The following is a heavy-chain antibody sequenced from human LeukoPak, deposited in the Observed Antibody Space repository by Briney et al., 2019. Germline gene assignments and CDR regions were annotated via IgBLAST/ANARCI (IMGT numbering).Heavy chain of an antibody. D-gene: IGHD3-22*01. CDR3: ATTYYYDSSGLPRG. CDR2: IYYSGST. CDR1: GGSISSYY. J-gene: IGHJ4*02. Sequence: SETLSLTCTVSGGSISSYYWSWIRQPPGKGLEWIGYIYYSGSTNYNPSLKSRVTISVDTSKNQFSLKLSSVTAADTAVYYCATTYYYDSSGLPRGWGQGTLVTVSS. V-gene: IGHV4-59*12.